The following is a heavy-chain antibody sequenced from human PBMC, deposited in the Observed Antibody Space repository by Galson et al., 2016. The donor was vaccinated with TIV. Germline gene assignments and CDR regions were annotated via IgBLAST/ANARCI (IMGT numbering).Heavy chain of an antibody. CDR2: TYSRSRWYN. V-gene: IGHV6-1*01. CDR3: ARGGGDGQKALTHFDH. Sequence: CAISGDSVSSKSAAWNWIRQSPSRGLEWLGRTYSRSRWYNEYAVSVRSRISINPDTSKNQFSLQLNSVTPEDTAIYYCARGGGDGQKALTHFDHWCQGTLVTVSS. CDR1: GDSVSSKSAA. D-gene: IGHD5-24*01. J-gene: IGHJ4*02.